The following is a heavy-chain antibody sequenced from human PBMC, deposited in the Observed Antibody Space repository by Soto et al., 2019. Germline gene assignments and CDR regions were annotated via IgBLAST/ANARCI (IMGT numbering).Heavy chain of an antibody. D-gene: IGHD3-22*01. CDR3: ARDWTHYDSSGPGDY. Sequence: GASVKVSCKASGYTFTIYPMHWVRQAPGQGLEWMGWINAGNGDTKYSQKFQGRVTITRDTSASTAYMELSSLRSEDTAVYYCARDWTHYDSSGPGDYRGQGTLVTVS. J-gene: IGHJ4*02. V-gene: IGHV1-3*01. CDR2: INAGNGDT. CDR1: GYTFTIYP.